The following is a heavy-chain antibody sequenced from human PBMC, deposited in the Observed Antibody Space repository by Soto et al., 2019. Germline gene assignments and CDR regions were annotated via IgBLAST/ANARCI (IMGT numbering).Heavy chain of an antibody. J-gene: IGHJ4*02. CDR1: GFTFSNAW. CDR2: IKSKSAGGTT. D-gene: IGHD3-22*01. CDR3: ARGHRSSGKIFDS. Sequence: EVQLVESGGGLVKPGGSVRLSCAASGFTFSNAWMSWVRQAPGKGLEWVGRIKSKSAGGTTEYDAPVKDRFTISRDDSKNTLYLQMTSLKTEDTAGYYCARGHRSSGKIFDSWGQGTLVTVSS. V-gene: IGHV3-15*01.